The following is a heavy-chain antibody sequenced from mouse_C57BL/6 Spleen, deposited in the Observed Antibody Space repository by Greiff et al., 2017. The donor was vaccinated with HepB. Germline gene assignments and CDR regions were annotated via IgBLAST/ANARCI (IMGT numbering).Heavy chain of an antibody. J-gene: IGHJ2*01. CDR2: IYPGDGDT. D-gene: IGHD1-1*01. CDR3: ARVVRTRYFDY. CDR1: GYAFSSYW. V-gene: IGHV1-80*01. Sequence: QVQLQQSGAELVKPGASVKISCKASGYAFSSYWMNWVKQRPGKGLEWIGQIYPGDGDTNYNGKFKGKATLTADKSSSTAYMQLSSLTSEDSAVYFCARVVRTRYFDYWGQGTTLTVSS.